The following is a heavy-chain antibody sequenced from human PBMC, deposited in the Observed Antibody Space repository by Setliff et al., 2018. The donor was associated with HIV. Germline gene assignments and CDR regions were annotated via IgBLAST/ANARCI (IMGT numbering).Heavy chain of an antibody. CDR2: VDYTGST. J-gene: IGHJ4*02. CDR1: GGSISTSNYY. V-gene: IGHV4-39*07. Sequence: SETLSLTCTVSGGSISTSNYYWGWVRQPPGKGLEWVGNVDYTGSTYYNPSLKSRVTISVDTSKNQFSLRLDSVTAADTAVYYCARQGNIVVVTSFDYWGQGTLVTVSS. D-gene: IGHD2-21*02. CDR3: ARQGNIVVVTSFDY.